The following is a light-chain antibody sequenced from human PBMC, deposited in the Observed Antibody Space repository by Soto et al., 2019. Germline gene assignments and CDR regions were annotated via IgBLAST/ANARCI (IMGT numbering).Light chain of an antibody. CDR3: CSYAGSYTLVV. Sequence: QSALTQPRSVSGSPGQSVTISCTGTSSDVGGYNYVSWYQQHPGKAPKLMIYDVSKRPSGVPDRFSGSKPGNTASLTISGLQAEDEADYYCCSYAGSYTLVVFGGGTQLTVL. J-gene: IGLJ2*01. CDR2: DVS. CDR1: SSDVGGYNY. V-gene: IGLV2-11*01.